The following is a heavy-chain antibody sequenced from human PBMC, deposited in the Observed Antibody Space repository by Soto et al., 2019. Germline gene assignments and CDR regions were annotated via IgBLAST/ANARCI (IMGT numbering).Heavy chain of an antibody. Sequence: PSETLSLTCTVSGGSVISDTFYWSWIRQPPGRGLEWIGYIYYTGSTNYNPSLKSRVTISIDTSRNQFSLKLTSVTAADTAVYYCAREFSNSPEAFDSWGQGSLVTVSS. CDR3: AREFSNSPEAFDS. V-gene: IGHV4-61*01. CDR1: GGSVISDTFY. J-gene: IGHJ4*02. D-gene: IGHD6-6*01. CDR2: IYYTGST.